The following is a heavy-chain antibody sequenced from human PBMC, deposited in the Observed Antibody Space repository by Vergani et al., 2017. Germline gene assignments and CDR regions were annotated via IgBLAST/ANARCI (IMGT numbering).Heavy chain of an antibody. CDR1: GFTFSDYY. CDR3: ARGGYSYGKGGWYYYYYMDV. CDR2: IISSGSTI. J-gene: IGHJ6*03. Sequence: QVQLVESGGGLVKPGGSLRLSCAASGFTFSDYYMSWIRQAPGKGLEWVSYIISSGSTIYYADSVKGRFTISRANAKNSLYLQMNSLIDEDTAVYYCARGGYSYGKGGWYYYYYMDVWGKGTTVTVSS. D-gene: IGHD5-18*01. V-gene: IGHV3-11*01.